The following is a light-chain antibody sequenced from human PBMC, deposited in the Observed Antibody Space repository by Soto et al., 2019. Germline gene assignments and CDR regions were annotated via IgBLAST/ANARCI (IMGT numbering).Light chain of an antibody. CDR3: QQYGSSGT. J-gene: IGKJ1*01. CDR1: QSVSNNY. V-gene: IGKV3-20*01. Sequence: EIVLTQSPGPLSLSPGERATLSCMASQSVSNNYLAWYQQKPGQAPRLLIYGAFNRATGIPDRFSGSGSGTDFTLTISRLEPEDFAVYYCQQYGSSGTFGQGTKVDIK. CDR2: GAF.